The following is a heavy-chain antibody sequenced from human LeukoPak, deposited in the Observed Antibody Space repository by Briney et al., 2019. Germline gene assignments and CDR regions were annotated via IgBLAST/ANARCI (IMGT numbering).Heavy chain of an antibody. Sequence: SVKVSCKASGGTFSSYAISWVRQAPGQGLEWMGGIIPIFGTANYAQKFQGRVTITADESTSTAYMELSSLRSEDTVVYYCARSGDYVGSNWFDPWGQGTLVTVSS. CDR2: IIPIFGTA. CDR3: ARSGDYVGSNWFDP. D-gene: IGHD4-17*01. J-gene: IGHJ5*02. CDR1: GGTFSSYA. V-gene: IGHV1-69*13.